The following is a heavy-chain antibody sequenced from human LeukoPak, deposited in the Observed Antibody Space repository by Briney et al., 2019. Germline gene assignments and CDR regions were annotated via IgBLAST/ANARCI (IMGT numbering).Heavy chain of an antibody. V-gene: IGHV3-23*01. CDR2: VSGTGDTT. CDR3: AKYHQDRERYDDFLTGYYSLYYFDF. D-gene: IGHD3-9*01. CDR1: GFTFSNYA. J-gene: IGHJ4*02. Sequence: GGSLRLSCAASGFTFSNYAMTWVRQAPGKGLEWVSGVSGTGDTTYYADSVKGRFTISRDNSKNTLYLQMDSPRAEDTAVYYCAKYHQDRERYDDFLTGYYSLYYFDFWGQGTLVTVSA.